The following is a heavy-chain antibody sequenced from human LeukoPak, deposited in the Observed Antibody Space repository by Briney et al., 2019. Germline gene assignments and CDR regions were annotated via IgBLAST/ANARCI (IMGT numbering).Heavy chain of an antibody. D-gene: IGHD6-6*01. CDR3: ARDLVQQLEVHYYVMDV. CDR1: GFTFSSYS. Sequence: GGSLRLSCAASGFTFSSYSMNWVRQAPGKGLEWVSSISSSSSYIYYADSVKGRFTISRDNAKNSLYLQMNSLRAEDTAVYYCARDLVQQLEVHYYVMDVWGQGTTVTVSS. V-gene: IGHV3-21*01. J-gene: IGHJ6*02. CDR2: ISSSSSYI.